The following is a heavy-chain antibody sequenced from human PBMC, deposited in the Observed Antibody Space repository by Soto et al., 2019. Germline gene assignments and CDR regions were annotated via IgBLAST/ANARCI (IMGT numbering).Heavy chain of an antibody. CDR3: ATDLMPSTSFLYYYYYYGMDV. CDR2: IWYDGSNK. D-gene: IGHD2-2*01. CDR1: GFTFSSYG. Sequence: AASLRLSYAASGFTFSSYGMHWVRQARGKGLEWVAVIWYDGSNKYYADSGKGRFTISRDNSKNTLYLQMNRLRAEDTAVYYCATDLMPSTSFLYYYYYYGMDVWGQGTTVTISS. V-gene: IGHV3-33*01. J-gene: IGHJ6*02.